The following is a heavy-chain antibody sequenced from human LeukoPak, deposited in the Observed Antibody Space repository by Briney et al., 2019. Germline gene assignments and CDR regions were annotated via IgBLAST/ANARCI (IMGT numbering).Heavy chain of an antibody. CDR3: ARFGRGLERRPIDY. CDR2: INHSGGT. J-gene: IGHJ4*02. Sequence: PSETLSLTCAVFGGSFSGYYWSWIRHPPGKWLEWMGEINHSGGTNYNPSLESRVTISVATSKSQFSLKLTSVTAADTAVYYCARFGRGLERRPIDYWGQGTLVTVSS. D-gene: IGHD1-1*01. V-gene: IGHV4-34*01. CDR1: GGSFSGYY.